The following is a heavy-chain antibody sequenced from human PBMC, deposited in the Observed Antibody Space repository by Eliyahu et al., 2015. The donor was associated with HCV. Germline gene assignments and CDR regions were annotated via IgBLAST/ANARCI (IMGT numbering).Heavy chain of an antibody. CDR3: ARVRYFDSGPYYYYYGMDV. CDR1: GGSISSSSYY. D-gene: IGHD3-9*01. V-gene: IGHV4-39*01. CDR2: IYYSGST. J-gene: IGHJ6*02. Sequence: QLQLQESGPGLVKPSETLSLTCTVSGGSISSSSYYWGWIRQPPGKGLEWIGSIYYSGSTYYNPSLKSRVTISVDTSKNQFSLKLSSVTAADTAVYYCARVRYFDSGPYYYYYGMDVWGQGTTVTVSS.